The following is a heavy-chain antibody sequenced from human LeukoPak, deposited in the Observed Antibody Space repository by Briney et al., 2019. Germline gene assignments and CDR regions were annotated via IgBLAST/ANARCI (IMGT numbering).Heavy chain of an antibody. CDR2: INQDGSEK. CDR1: GFTFSSYA. CDR3: ARDFPTGEHY. D-gene: IGHD7-27*01. Sequence: GGSLRLSCAASGFTFSSYAMSWVRQAPGKGLEWVANINQDGSEKRYVDSVKGRFTISRDNANNSLSLQMSSLRAEDTAVYYCARDFPTGEHYWGQGTLVTVSS. V-gene: IGHV3-7*05. J-gene: IGHJ4*02.